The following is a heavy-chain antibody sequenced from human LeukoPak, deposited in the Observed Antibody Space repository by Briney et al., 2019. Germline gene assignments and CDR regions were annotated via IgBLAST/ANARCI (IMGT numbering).Heavy chain of an antibody. J-gene: IGHJ4*02. D-gene: IGHD5-24*01. CDR2: ISAYNGNT. CDR1: GYTFTSYG. CDR3: ARHAYVEMATIYDY. V-gene: IGHV1-18*01. Sequence: GASVKVSCKASGYTFTSYGISWVRQAPGQGLEWMGWISAYNGNTNYAQKLQGRVTMTTDTSTSTAYMELRSLRSDDTAVYYCARHAYVEMATIYDYWGQGTLVTVSS.